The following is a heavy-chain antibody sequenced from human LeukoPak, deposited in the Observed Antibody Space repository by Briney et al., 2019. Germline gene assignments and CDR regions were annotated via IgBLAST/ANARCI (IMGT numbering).Heavy chain of an antibody. J-gene: IGHJ4*02. V-gene: IGHV3-20*04. D-gene: IGHD3-22*01. Sequence: GGSLRLSCAASGFTFSSYEMNWVRQAPGKGLEWVSGINWNGGSTGYADSVKGRFTISRDNAKNSLYLQMNSLRAEDTALYYCARGEYYYDSSGYYYVYWGQGTLVTVSS. CDR2: INWNGGST. CDR1: GFTFSSYE. CDR3: ARGEYYYDSSGYYYVY.